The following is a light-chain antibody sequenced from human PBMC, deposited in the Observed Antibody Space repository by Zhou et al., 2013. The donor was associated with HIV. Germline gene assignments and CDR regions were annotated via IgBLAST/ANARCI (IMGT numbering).Light chain of an antibody. Sequence: EIVLTQSPGTLSLSPGERVTLSCRASQSVISSYLAWHQQKPGQAPRVLIYGASSRVTGIPDRFSGSGSGTDFTLTITRLEPEDFALYYCQQYGGAFTFGGGTKVEIK. CDR3: QQYGGAFT. J-gene: IGKJ4*01. CDR1: QSVISSY. CDR2: GAS. V-gene: IGKV3-20*01.